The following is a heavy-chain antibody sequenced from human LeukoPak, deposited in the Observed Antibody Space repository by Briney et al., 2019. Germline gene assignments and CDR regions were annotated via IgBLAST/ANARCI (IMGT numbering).Heavy chain of an antibody. CDR3: ARYYCSSTSCYVAFDI. D-gene: IGHD2-2*01. CDR1: GFTFSSYS. Sequence: GGSLRLSCAASGFTFSSYSMNWVRQAPGKGLEWVSSISSSSSYIYYADSVKGRFTISRDNAKNSLYLQMNSLRAEDTAVYYCARYYCSSTSCYVAFDIWGQGTMVTVSS. V-gene: IGHV3-21*01. CDR2: ISSSSSYI. J-gene: IGHJ3*02.